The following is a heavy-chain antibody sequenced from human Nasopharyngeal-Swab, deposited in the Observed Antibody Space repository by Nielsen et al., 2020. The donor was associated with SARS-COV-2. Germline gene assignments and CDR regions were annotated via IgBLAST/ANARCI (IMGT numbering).Heavy chain of an antibody. V-gene: IGHV4-34*01. D-gene: IGHD3-3*01. CDR1: GGSFSGYY. CDR2: INHSGST. J-gene: IGHJ6*02. CDR3: ARGRGLRRYYYYYGMDV. Sequence: GSLRLSCAVYGGSFSGYYWSWIRQPPGKGLEWIGEINHSGSTNYNPSLKSRVTISVDTSKNQFSLKLSSVTAADTAVYYCARGRGLRRYYYYYGMDVWGQGTTVTVSS.